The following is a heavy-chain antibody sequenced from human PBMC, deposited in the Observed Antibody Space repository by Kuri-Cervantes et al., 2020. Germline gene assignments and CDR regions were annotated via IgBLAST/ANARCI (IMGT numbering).Heavy chain of an antibody. D-gene: IGHD2-15*01. V-gene: IGHV3-13*01. Sequence: GGSLRLSCAASGFTFSSYDMHWVRQATGKGLEWVSAFGTAGDTYYPGSVKGRFTISRDNAKNSLYLQMNSLRAEDTAVYYCAPGRWFMELGPYYWGQGTLVTVSS. CDR1: GFTFSSYD. CDR2: FGTAGDT. CDR3: APGRWFMELGPYY. J-gene: IGHJ4*02.